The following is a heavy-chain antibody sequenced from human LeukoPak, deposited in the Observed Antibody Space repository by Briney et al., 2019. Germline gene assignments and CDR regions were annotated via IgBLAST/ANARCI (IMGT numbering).Heavy chain of an antibody. J-gene: IGHJ4*02. Sequence: GGSLRLSCAASGFTFSPYWMHWVRQAPGKGLEWVALTSYDGSNEYYADSVKGRFIISRDNSKNTLYLQMNSLRADDTAVYYCARARGSGNYRFDYWGQGTLVTVSS. D-gene: IGHD3-22*01. CDR3: ARARGSGNYRFDY. CDR2: TSYDGSNE. V-gene: IGHV3-30-3*01. CDR1: GFTFSPYW.